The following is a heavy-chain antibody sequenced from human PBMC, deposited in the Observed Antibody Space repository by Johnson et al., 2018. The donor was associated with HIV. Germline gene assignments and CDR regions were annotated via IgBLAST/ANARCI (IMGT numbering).Heavy chain of an antibody. D-gene: IGHD4-17*01. Sequence: VQLVESGGGLVQPGGSLRLSCAASGFTFTNAWMSWVRQAPGKGLEWVSAISGSGGSTYYADSLKGRFTISRDNSKNTLHMHMNSLRAEDTAIYYCAKRRHYGAFDIWGQGTMVTVSS. J-gene: IGHJ3*02. V-gene: IGHV3-23*04. CDR1: GFTFTNAW. CDR3: AKRRHYGAFDI. CDR2: ISGSGGST.